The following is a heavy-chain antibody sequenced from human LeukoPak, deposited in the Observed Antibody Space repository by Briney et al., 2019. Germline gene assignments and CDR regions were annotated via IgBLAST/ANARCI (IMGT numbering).Heavy chain of an antibody. J-gene: IGHJ4*02. CDR3: ARDLGKFSIFYFDY. Sequence: GGSLRLSCAASGFTFSSYEMNWVRQAPGKGLEWASYISSSGSTIYYADSVKGRFTISRDNAKNSLYLQMNSLRAEDTAVYYCARDLGKFSIFYFDYWGQGTLVTVSS. V-gene: IGHV3-48*03. CDR2: ISSSGSTI. D-gene: IGHD1-14*01. CDR1: GFTFSSYE.